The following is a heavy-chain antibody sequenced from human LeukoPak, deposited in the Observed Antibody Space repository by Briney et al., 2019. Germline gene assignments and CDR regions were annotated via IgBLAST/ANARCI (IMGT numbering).Heavy chain of an antibody. CDR1: GFTFSNFA. CDR2: VSGAGGST. CDR3: AKGHADFGTGLDL. J-gene: IGHJ5*02. V-gene: IGHV3-23*01. D-gene: IGHD4/OR15-4a*01. Sequence: PGGSLRLSCAASGFTFSNFAMSWVRQAPGKGLESVSLVSGAGGSTYYADSVKGRFTISRDNSKNTLYLQVNSLRAEDTAVYYCAKGHADFGTGLDLWGQGTLVTVSS.